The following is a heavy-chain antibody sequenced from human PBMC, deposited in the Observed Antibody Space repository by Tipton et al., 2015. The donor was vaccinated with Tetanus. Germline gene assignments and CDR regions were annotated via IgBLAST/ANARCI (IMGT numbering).Heavy chain of an antibody. CDR3: ASGVLLQGGPLDN. CDR2: ISFDGTYR. CDR1: GLTFSRYA. J-gene: IGHJ4*02. Sequence: SLRLSCAASGLTFSRYALHWVRQAPGHGLEWVAIISFDGTYRYYADSAKGRFTISRDNSKNTLYLQVNSLRVDDTAVYYCASGVLLQGGPLDNWGQGTLVTVSS. D-gene: IGHD3-10*01. V-gene: IGHV3-30-3*01.